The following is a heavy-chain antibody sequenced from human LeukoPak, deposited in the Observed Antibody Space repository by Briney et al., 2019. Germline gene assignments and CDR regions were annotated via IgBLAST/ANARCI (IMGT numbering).Heavy chain of an antibody. D-gene: IGHD3-3*01. CDR1: GYTFTGYY. CDR3: ARGTIFGVVYIYYFDY. J-gene: IGHJ4*02. Sequence: ASVTVSCKASGYTFTGYYMHWVRQAPGQGLEWMGWINPNSGGTNYAQKFQGRVTMTRDTSISTAYMELSRLRSDDTAVYYCARGTIFGVVYIYYFDYWGQGTLVTVSS. V-gene: IGHV1-2*02. CDR2: INPNSGGT.